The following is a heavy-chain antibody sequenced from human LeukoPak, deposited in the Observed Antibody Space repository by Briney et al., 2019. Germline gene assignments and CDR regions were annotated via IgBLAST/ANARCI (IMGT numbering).Heavy chain of an antibody. CDR3: ARAHNYDGRDYYYAFSDY. J-gene: IGHJ4*02. CDR2: VNWSGSST. D-gene: IGHD3-22*01. Sequence: GGSLRLSCAASGFNFDDYGMTWVRQAPGRGLEWVSGVNWSGSSTNYADSVKGRFTISRDSATNSLYLQMSSLRAEDTALYYCARAHNYDGRDYYYAFSDYWGRGTLVTVSS. V-gene: IGHV3-20*04. CDR1: GFNFDDYG.